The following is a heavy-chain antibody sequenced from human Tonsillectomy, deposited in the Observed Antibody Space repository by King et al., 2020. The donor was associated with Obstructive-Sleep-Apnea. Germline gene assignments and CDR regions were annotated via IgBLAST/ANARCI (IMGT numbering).Heavy chain of an antibody. CDR1: GFTFSSYG. CDR2: ISYDGSNK. V-gene: IGHV3-30*18. J-gene: IGHJ4*02. CDR3: AKARDGYIDY. Sequence: VQLVESGGGVVQPGRSLRLSCAASGFTFSSYGMHWVRQAPVKGLEWVAVISYDGSNKYYADSVKGRFTISRDNSKNTLYLQMNSLRAEDTAVYYCAKARDGYIDYWGQGTLVTVSS. D-gene: IGHD5-24*01.